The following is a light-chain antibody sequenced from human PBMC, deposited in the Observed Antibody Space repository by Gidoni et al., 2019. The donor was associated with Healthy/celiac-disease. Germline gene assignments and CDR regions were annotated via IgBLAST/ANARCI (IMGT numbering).Light chain of an antibody. J-gene: IGKJ4*01. V-gene: IGKV2-28*01. CDR3: MQALQTPLT. Sequence: DRVMSESPLSLLVTPGEPASISCRSSQSLLHSNGYNYLDWYLQKPGQSPQLLIYLGSNRASGVPDRFSGSGSGTDFTLKISRVEAEDVGVYYCMQALQTPLTFGGGTKVEIK. CDR2: LGS. CDR1: QSLLHSNGYNY.